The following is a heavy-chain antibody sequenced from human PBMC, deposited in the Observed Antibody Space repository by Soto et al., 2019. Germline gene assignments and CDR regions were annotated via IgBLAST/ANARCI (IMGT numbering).Heavy chain of an antibody. J-gene: IGHJ5*02. D-gene: IGHD3-22*01. Sequence: PGESLKISCRTSGYSFTSYWIAWVRQMPGKGLGWMGIIFPSDSDTRYSPSFQGQVTISADRSTSTVFLQWASLKASDTAVYFCARKDKSGYFNWFDPWGQGTLVTVSS. CDR2: IFPSDSDT. CDR3: ARKDKSGYFNWFDP. V-gene: IGHV5-51*01. CDR1: GYSFTSYW.